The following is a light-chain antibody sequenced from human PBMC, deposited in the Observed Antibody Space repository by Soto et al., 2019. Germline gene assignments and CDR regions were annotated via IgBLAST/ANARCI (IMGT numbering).Light chain of an antibody. CDR3: SSHATDYVL. Sequence: QSALTQPASVSGSPGQSITISCTGTSSDVGTYKFVSWYQQHPGQAPKLMIYEVSERPSGIPNRFSGSKSGNTASLTISGLQTEDEADYYCSSHATDYVLFGGGTKLTVL. CDR1: SSDVGTYKF. V-gene: IGLV2-23*02. CDR2: EVS. J-gene: IGLJ2*01.